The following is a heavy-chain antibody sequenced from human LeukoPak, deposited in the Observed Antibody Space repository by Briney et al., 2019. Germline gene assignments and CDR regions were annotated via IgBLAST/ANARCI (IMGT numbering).Heavy chain of an antibody. Sequence: GGSLRLSCAASGFTFSSYWMHWVRQAPGKGLECVSSISANGANTYYEDSVKGRFTISRDNSRNTLYLQMNSQRAEDTAVDYCATPVPHGSDPSLYYYYMDVWGKGATVT. J-gene: IGHJ6*03. CDR1: GFTFSSYW. CDR3: ATPVPHGSDPSLYYYYMDV. V-gene: IGHV3-23*01. CDR2: ISANGANT. D-gene: IGHD3-10*01.